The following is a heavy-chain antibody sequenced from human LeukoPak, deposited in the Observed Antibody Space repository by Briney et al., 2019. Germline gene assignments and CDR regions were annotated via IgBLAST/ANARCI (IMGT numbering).Heavy chain of an antibody. V-gene: IGHV3-9*01. CDR2: ISWNSGSI. D-gene: IGHD2-15*01. CDR3: AQEIGYCSGGICYSLEYFLN. Sequence: GRSLRLSCAASGFTFDDYAMHWVRQAPGKGLEWVSGISWNSGSIGYADSVKGRFTISRDNAKNTFYLEMNSLRVEDTAIYYCAQEIGYCSGGICYSLEYFLNWGQGTLVIVSS. CDR1: GFTFDDYA. J-gene: IGHJ1*01.